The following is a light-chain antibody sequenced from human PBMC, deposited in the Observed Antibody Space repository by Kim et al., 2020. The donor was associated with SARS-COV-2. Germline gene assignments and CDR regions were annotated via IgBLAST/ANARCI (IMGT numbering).Light chain of an antibody. J-gene: IGKJ2*01. CDR1: QSISTN. CDR2: AAS. CDR3: QQYYNWYT. V-gene: IGKV3-15*01. Sequence: EIVMTQSPATLSVSPGERATLSCRASQSISTNLAWFQQKPGQAPRLLIYAASTRATGIPARFSGSGSGTEFTLTISILQSEDFAVYYCQQYYNWYTFGQGTKLGI.